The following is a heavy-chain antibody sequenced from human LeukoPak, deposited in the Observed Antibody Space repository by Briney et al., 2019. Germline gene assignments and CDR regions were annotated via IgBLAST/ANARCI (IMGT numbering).Heavy chain of an antibody. V-gene: IGHV3-20*01. CDR3: ASPGYDSSGYVVGY. Sequence: PPGGSLRLSCAASGFTFDDYGMSWVRQAPGKGLEWVSGINWNGGSTGYADSVKGRFTISRDNAKNSLYLQMNSLRAEDTALYHCASPGYDSSGYVVGYWGQGTLVTVSS. J-gene: IGHJ4*02. CDR1: GFTFDDYG. D-gene: IGHD3-22*01. CDR2: INWNGGST.